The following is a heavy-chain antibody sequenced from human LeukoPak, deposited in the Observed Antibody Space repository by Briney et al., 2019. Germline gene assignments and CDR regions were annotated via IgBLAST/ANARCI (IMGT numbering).Heavy chain of an antibody. CDR3: AKDRRIGVAEIGFEDY. D-gene: IGHD6-19*01. V-gene: IGHV3-30*18. Sequence: GRSLRLSCASSGFTSSSHGMHWVRQAPGKGLEWVAIISYDGSDKYYADSVKGRFTISRDNSKNTLYLQMNSLRAEGTAVYYCAKDRRIGVAEIGFEDYWGQGTLVTVSS. J-gene: IGHJ4*02. CDR2: ISYDGSDK. CDR1: GFTSSSHG.